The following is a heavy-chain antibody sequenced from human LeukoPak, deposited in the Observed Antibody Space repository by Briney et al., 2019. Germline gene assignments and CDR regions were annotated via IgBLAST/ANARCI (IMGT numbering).Heavy chain of an antibody. CDR1: GFTFSSYS. Sequence: GGSLRLSCAASGFTFSSYSMNWVRQAPGKGLEWVSSISSSSSYIYYADSVKGRFTISRDNAKNSLYLQMNSLRAEDTAVYYSARDQAAAGTGFDYWGQGTLVTVSS. V-gene: IGHV3-21*01. D-gene: IGHD6-13*01. CDR3: ARDQAAAGTGFDY. CDR2: ISSSSSYI. J-gene: IGHJ4*02.